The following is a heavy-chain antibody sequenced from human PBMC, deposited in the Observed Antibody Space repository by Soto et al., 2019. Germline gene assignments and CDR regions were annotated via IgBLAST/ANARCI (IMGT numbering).Heavy chain of an antibody. D-gene: IGHD6-13*01. V-gene: IGHV3-33*01. CDR3: ARGGSSSWYRKAADY. J-gene: IGHJ4*02. CDR1: GFTFSSYG. Sequence: QVQLVESGGGVVQPGRSLRLSCAASGFTFSSYGMHWVRQAPGKGLEWVAVIWYDGSNKYYADSVKGRFTISRDNSKNTLYLQMNSLRAEDTAVYYCARGGSSSWYRKAADYWGQGTLVTVSS. CDR2: IWYDGSNK.